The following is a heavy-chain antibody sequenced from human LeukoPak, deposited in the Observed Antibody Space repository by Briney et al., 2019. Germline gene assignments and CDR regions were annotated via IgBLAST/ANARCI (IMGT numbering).Heavy chain of an antibody. CDR3: MRVAGSADY. J-gene: IGHJ4*02. Sequence: GASVKVTCKASGYTFTTYDINWVRQATGQGLEWMGWMNPKSGYTGSAQKFQGRVTMTRDTPISTAYMELSSLRTEDTAVYYCMRVAGSADYWGQGTLVTVSS. CDR1: GYTFTTYD. CDR2: MNPKSGYT. V-gene: IGHV1-8*01. D-gene: IGHD6-19*01.